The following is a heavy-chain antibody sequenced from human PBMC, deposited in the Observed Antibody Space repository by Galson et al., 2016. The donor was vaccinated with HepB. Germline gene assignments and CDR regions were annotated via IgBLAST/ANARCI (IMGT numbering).Heavy chain of an antibody. CDR3: ARRRPGGSMDF. CDR1: GDSVNYFY. V-gene: IGHV4-59*08. D-gene: IGHD1-1*01. Sequence: SETLSLTCSVSGDSVNYFYWSWIRQSPGKGLEWIGYIYYSGSTSYNPSLKSRLTISIDKSKHRFSLQLNSVTAADTAVYFCARRRPGGSMDFWGPGTTVTVSS. CDR2: IYYSGST. J-gene: IGHJ6*02.